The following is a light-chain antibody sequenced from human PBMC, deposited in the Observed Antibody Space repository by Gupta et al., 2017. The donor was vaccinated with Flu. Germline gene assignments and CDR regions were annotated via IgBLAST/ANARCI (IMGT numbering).Light chain of an antibody. Sequence: SVLTPPPSLSAGPCQQVTIPCPGSSSNMGNNYVSWYQQLPGTAPKLLIYENNKRPSGIPDRFSASKSGTSATLAINGPQAGDEADYYCGTWDSSLSGSVFGSGTKFTVL. CDR1: SSNMGNNY. J-gene: IGLJ1*01. CDR2: ENN. CDR3: GTWDSSLSGSV. V-gene: IGLV1-51*01.